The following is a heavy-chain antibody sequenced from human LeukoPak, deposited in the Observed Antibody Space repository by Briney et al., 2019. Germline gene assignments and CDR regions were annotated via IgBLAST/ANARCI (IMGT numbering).Heavy chain of an antibody. CDR3: ARAPSYYYDSSGYFLLDNWFDP. Sequence: GASVTVSCTASGYTFTSYGISWVRQAPGQGLEWMGWISAYNGNTNYAQKLQGRVTMTTDTSTSTAYMELRSLRSDDTAVYYCARAPSYYYDSSGYFLLDNWFDPWGQGTLVTVSS. D-gene: IGHD3-22*01. J-gene: IGHJ5*02. CDR2: ISAYNGNT. CDR1: GYTFTSYG. V-gene: IGHV1-18*01.